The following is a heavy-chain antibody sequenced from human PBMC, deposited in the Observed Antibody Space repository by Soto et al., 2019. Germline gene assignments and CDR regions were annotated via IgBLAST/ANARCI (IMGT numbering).Heavy chain of an antibody. CDR1: GFTFRTYT. Sequence: EVQLVESGGGLVKPGGSLRLSCISSGFTFRTYTMNWVRQAPGKGLEWVSGIRGFSPYTFYAESVKGRFTISRDNAKNSLYLKINSRRAEDTAVYYCARDRGYDAHDYYYNAMDVWGQGTTVTVSS. CDR2: IRGFSPYT. J-gene: IGHJ6*02. CDR3: ARDRGYDAHDYYYNAMDV. V-gene: IGHV3-21*01. D-gene: IGHD2-15*01.